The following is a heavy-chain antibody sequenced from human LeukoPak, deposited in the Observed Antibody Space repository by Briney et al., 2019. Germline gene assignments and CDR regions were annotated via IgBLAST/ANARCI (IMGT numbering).Heavy chain of an antibody. CDR2: VSPGGGT. Sequence: SETLSLTCAMHSESSGGDDWTWIRQPPGKGLEWIGEVSPGGGTRYNPSLRSRVTISLDTSRRRFSLRLSSVTAADTAVYYCARPSNYDFWSGHYRGPFDYWGQGTLVTVSS. CDR1: SESSGGDD. J-gene: IGHJ4*02. D-gene: IGHD3-3*01. CDR3: ARPSNYDFWSGHYRGPFDY. V-gene: IGHV4-34*01.